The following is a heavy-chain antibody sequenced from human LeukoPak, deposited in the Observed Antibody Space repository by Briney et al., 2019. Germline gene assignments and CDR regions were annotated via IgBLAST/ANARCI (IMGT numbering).Heavy chain of an antibody. Sequence: GGSLRLSCAASGFTFSNYGMHWVRQAPGKGLEGVAFIRFDGTNKYYADSVKGRLTISRDNSKNTLYLQMNSLRAEDTAVCYCARSGGWFGELSPLDYWGQGTLVTVSS. CDR3: ARSGGWFGELSPLDY. J-gene: IGHJ4*02. CDR2: IRFDGTNK. CDR1: GFTFSNYG. D-gene: IGHD3-10*01. V-gene: IGHV3-30*02.